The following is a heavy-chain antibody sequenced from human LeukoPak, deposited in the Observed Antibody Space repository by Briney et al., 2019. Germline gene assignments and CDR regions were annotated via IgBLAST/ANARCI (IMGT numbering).Heavy chain of an antibody. CDR1: GGSISSYY. J-gene: IGHJ4*02. D-gene: IGHD3-22*01. CDR3: ARLDYDRGLGGY. V-gene: IGHV4-59*12. Sequence: PSETLSLTCTVSGGSISSYYWSWIRQPPGKGLEWIGYIYYSGSTNYNPSLKSRVTISVDTSKNQFSLKLSSVTAADTAVYYCARLDYDRGLGGYWGQGTLVTVSS. CDR2: IYYSGST.